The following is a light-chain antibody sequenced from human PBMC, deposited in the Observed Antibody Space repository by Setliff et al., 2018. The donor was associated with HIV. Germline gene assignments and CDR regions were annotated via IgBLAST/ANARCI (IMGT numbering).Light chain of an antibody. J-gene: IGKJ1*01. Sequence: DIVMTQSPDSLAVSLGERATINCKSSQSVLYSSNNKNYLAWYQQKPGQPPKLLIYWASTRASGVPDRFSGSGSGTDFTLTIRSLQAEDVAVYYCQQYFDVPTWTFGQGTKVDIK. V-gene: IGKV4-1*01. CDR1: QSVLYSSNNKNY. CDR2: WAS. CDR3: QQYFDVPTWT.